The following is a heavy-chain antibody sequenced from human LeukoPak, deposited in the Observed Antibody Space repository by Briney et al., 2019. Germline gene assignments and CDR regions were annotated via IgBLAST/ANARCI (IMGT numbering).Heavy chain of an antibody. CDR1: GFTFSSYA. J-gene: IGHJ4*02. Sequence: PGGSLRLSCAASGFTFSSYAMSWVRQAPGKGLEWVSAISGSGGSTYYADSVKGRFTISRDNSKNTPYLQMNSLRAEDTAVYYCAKVIAAAGYKAPFDYWGQGTLVTVSS. D-gene: IGHD6-13*01. CDR2: ISGSGGST. CDR3: AKVIAAAGYKAPFDY. V-gene: IGHV3-23*01.